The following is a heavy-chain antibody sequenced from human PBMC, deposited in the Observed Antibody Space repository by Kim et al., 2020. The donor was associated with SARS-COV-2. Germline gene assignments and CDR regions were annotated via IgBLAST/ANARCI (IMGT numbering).Heavy chain of an antibody. Sequence: GGSLRLSCAASGFTFSNYGIHWVRQAPGKGLEWVAVISYDGSKEYYGDSVKGRFTISRDNSKKTVYLQMNSLRAEDTAVYYCARLPTPLRRGLAPDVDYWGQGTLVTVSS. V-gene: IGHV3-30-3*01. J-gene: IGHJ4*02. CDR2: ISYDGSKE. CDR1: GFTFSNYG. CDR3: ARLPTPLRRGLAPDVDY. D-gene: IGHD3-16*01.